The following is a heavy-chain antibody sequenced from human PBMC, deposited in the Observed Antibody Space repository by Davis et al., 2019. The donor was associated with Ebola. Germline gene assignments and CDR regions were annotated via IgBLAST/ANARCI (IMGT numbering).Heavy chain of an antibody. D-gene: IGHD3-16*01. V-gene: IGHV7-4-1*02. CDR1: GYSFTDFA. Sequence: ASVKVSCKASGYSFTDFAINWLRQAPGQRFEWLGWITTNTESPTYSRGFSERFVFSLDTSVDTAFLQINNLRAEDTAIYYCARGMGELALNWGQGTLVTVSS. J-gene: IGHJ1*01. CDR2: ITTNTESP. CDR3: ARGMGELALN.